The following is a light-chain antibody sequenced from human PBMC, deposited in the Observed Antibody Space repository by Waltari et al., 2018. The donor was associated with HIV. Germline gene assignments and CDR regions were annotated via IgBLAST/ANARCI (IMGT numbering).Light chain of an antibody. J-gene: IGLJ1*01. CDR3: AAWGDSLSSYV. Sequence: QSVLTQPPSASGTPGQRVTISCSGSSSNIGSNYVYWYPQLPGTAPKLLIYRNNQRPSWVPDRFSGSKSGTSASLAISGLRSEDEADYYCAAWGDSLSSYVFGTGTEVTVL. V-gene: IGLV1-47*01. CDR1: SSNIGSNY. CDR2: RNN.